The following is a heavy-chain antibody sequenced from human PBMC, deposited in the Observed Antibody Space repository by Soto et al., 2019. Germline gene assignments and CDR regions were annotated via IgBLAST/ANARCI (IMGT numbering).Heavy chain of an antibody. J-gene: IGHJ4*02. D-gene: IGHD2-2*01. Sequence: ASVKVSCKASGYTFTTYAMHWVRQAPGQRLEWMGWINAGNGKTKYSQKFQGRVTITRDTSATTAYMELSSLRSEDTAVYYCARAGEDCGTTSCRMIDYWGQGPLVSV. CDR1: GYTFTTYA. CDR2: INAGNGKT. V-gene: IGHV1-3*01. CDR3: ARAGEDCGTTSCRMIDY.